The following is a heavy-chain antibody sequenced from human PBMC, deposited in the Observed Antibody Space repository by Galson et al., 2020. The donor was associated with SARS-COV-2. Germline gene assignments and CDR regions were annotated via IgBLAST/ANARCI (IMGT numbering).Heavy chain of an antibody. Sequence: SETLSLTCTVSGGSISSYYWSWIRQPPGKGLEWIGYIYYSGSTNYNPSLKSRVTISVDTSKNQFSLKLSSVTAADTAVYYCAMQNYYDSSGHNFDYWGQGTLVTVSS. CDR3: AMQNYYDSSGHNFDY. D-gene: IGHD3-22*01. V-gene: IGHV4-59*08. J-gene: IGHJ4*02. CDR1: GGSISSYY. CDR2: IYYSGST.